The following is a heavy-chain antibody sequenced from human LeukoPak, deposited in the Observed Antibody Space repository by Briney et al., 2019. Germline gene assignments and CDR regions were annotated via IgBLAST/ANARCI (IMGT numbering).Heavy chain of an antibody. CDR1: GGSFSSHY. V-gene: IGHV4-59*11. D-gene: IGHD4-17*01. Sequence: SETLSLTCTVSGGSFSSHYWSWIRQPPGKGLEWIGYISYIGSTNYNPSLKSRVTISVDTSKNQFSLKLSSVTAADTAVYYCARDPTTVTKELDIWGQGTMVTVSS. CDR3: ARDPTTVTKELDI. CDR2: ISYIGST. J-gene: IGHJ3*02.